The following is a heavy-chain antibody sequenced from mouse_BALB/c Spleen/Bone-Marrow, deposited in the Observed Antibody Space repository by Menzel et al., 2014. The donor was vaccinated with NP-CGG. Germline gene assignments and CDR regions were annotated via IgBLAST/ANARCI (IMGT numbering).Heavy chain of an antibody. CDR1: GYTFTSYR. V-gene: IGHV1-69*02. J-gene: IGHJ4*01. Sequence: QVQLQQSGAELVRPGASAKLSCRASGYTFTSYRINWVKQRPGQGLEWIGNIYPSDTYTNYNQRFKDKATLTVDKSSSTAYMQLSSPTSEDSAVYYCTRYGNSHYYAVDYWGQGTSVTVSS. CDR3: TRYGNSHYYAVDY. D-gene: IGHD1-1*01. CDR2: IYPSDTYT.